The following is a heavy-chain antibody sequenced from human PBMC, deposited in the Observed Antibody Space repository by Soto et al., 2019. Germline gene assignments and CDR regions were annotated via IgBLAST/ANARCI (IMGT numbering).Heavy chain of an antibody. D-gene: IGHD3-10*01. J-gene: IGHJ4*02. CDR2: INPSGGSA. Sequence: QVQLVQSGAEVKNPGASVKVSCKASGNTFNTDYMHWVRQAPGQGLEWMGIINPSGGSASYAQKFQGRVTMTRDTSTSTVYMELSSLRSDDTAVYYCARGQIGRLRGLDYWGQGTLRTVSS. V-gene: IGHV1-46*02. CDR1: GNTFNTDY. CDR3: ARGQIGRLRGLDY.